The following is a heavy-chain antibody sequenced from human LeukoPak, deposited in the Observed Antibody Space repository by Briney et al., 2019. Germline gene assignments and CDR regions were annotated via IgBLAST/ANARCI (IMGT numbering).Heavy chain of an antibody. CDR3: ANPPYDFWSGLRDFPFDP. V-gene: IGHV3-7*03. CDR2: IKEDGSEK. D-gene: IGHD3-3*01. CDR1: GFTLSSYW. J-gene: IGHJ5*02. Sequence: GGSLRLSCAASGFTLSSYWMSWVRQAPGKGLEWVANIKEDGSEKYYVDSVKGRFTISRDNAKNSLYLQMNSLRAEDTAVYYCANPPYDFWSGLRDFPFDPWGQGTLVTVSS.